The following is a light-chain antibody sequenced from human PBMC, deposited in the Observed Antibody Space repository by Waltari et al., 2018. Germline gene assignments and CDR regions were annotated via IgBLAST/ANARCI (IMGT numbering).Light chain of an antibody. CDR2: NNN. J-gene: IGLJ1*01. V-gene: IGLV1-44*01. CDR1: NSNIGSNT. CDR3: AAWDDSLNGFYV. Sequence: QSVLTQPPSASGTPGQRVTISCSGSNSNIGSNTVHWFQQLPGTAPKFLIYNNNERPSGVPDRFPGSKSGTSASLAISGLQSEDEAHYYCAAWDDSLNGFYVFGTGTKVTVL.